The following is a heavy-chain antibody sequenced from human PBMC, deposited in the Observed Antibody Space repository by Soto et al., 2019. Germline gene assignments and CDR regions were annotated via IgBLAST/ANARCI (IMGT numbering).Heavy chain of an antibody. V-gene: IGHV6-1*01. J-gene: IGHJ6*02. CDR2: TYYKSKWNN. Sequence: QTLSLTCAISGDSVSSNSAAWNLIRQSPSRGLEWLGRTYYKSKWNNDYALSVKSRITINPDTSKNQFSLHLYSVTPEDTAVYYCTGITWFRGMDVWGQGTPVTVSS. CDR3: TGITWFRGMDV. CDR1: GDSVSSNSAA. D-gene: IGHD3-10*01.